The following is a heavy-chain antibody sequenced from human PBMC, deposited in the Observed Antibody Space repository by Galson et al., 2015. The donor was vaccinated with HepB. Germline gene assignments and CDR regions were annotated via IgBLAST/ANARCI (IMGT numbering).Heavy chain of an antibody. J-gene: IGHJ4*02. D-gene: IGHD2-2*01. CDR3: AGVLGYRLPFEY. CDR2: ISGSSSTI. V-gene: IGHV3-48*01. CDR1: GFTFSSHS. Sequence: SLRLSCAASGFTFSSHSMNWVRQAPGKGLEWVSYISGSSSTIYYADSVKGRFTISRDNAKNSLYLQMNSLRAEDTAVYYCAGVLGYRLPFEYWGQGTLVTVSS.